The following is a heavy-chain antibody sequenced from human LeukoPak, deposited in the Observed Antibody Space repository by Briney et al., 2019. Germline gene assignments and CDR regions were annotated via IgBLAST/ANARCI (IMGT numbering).Heavy chain of an antibody. CDR2: IKQDGSEK. CDR1: GFTFSSYW. D-gene: IGHD1-26*01. V-gene: IGHV3-7*01. Sequence: GGSLRLSCAASGFTFSSYWMSWVRQAPGKGLEWVANIKQDGSEKYYVDSVKGRFTISRDNAKNSLYLQMNSLRAEDTAVYYCARGGSYSAEYFHHWGQGTLVTVSS. J-gene: IGHJ1*01. CDR3: ARGGSYSAEYFHH.